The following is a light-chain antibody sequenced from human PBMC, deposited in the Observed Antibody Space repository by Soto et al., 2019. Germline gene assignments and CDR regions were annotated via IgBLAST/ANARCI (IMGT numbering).Light chain of an antibody. CDR2: GVS. CDR3: QHYGDSSWT. V-gene: IGKV3-20*01. J-gene: IGKJ1*01. Sequence: ELVLTQSPVALSLSSGERATLSCRASQSVSSTLLTWYQQKPGQAPRLLIYGVSSRATGIPDRFSGSGSGTDFTLTISRVEPEGFAVYFCQHYGDSSWTCGQGSRVEIK. CDR1: QSVSSTL.